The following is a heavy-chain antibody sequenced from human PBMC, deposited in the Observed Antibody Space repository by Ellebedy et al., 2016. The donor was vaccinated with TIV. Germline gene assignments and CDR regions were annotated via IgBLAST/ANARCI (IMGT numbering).Heavy chain of an antibody. J-gene: IGHJ4*02. D-gene: IGHD3-9*01. Sequence: ASVKVSXKVSAYTLTELSMHWVRQAPGKGLEWMGGFDPEDGETIYAQKFQGRVTMTEDTSTDTAYMELSSLRSEDTAVYYCATSAHYDILTGYSYYVDYWGQGTLVTVSS. V-gene: IGHV1-24*01. CDR1: AYTLTELS. CDR3: ATSAHYDILTGYSYYVDY. CDR2: FDPEDGET.